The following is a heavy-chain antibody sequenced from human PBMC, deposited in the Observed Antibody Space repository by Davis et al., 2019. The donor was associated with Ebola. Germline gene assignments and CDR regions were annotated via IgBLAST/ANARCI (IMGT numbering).Heavy chain of an antibody. CDR3: AKNGRSRYYYYYYMDV. V-gene: IGHV1-18*04. CDR2: ISAYNGNT. CDR1: GYSFTSYG. D-gene: IGHD3-16*01. Sequence: GGSLRLSCKGSGYSFTSYGISWVRQAPGQGLEWMGWISAYNGNTNYAQKLQGRVTMTTDTSTSTAYMELRSLRSDDTAVYYCAKNGRSRYYYYYYMDVWGKGTTVTVSS. J-gene: IGHJ6*03.